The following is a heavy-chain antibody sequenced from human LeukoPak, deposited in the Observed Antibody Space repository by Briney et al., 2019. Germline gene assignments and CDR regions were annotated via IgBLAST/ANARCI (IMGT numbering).Heavy chain of an antibody. Sequence: QSGGSLRLSCAASGFTFSSYGMHWVRQAPGKGLEWVAVIWYGGSNKYYADSVKGRSTISRDNSKNTLYLQMNSLRAEDTAVYYCAKESIAVAGYYYYYMDVWGKGTTVTVSS. CDR1: GFTFSSYG. V-gene: IGHV3-30*02. CDR2: IWYGGSNK. J-gene: IGHJ6*03. D-gene: IGHD6-19*01. CDR3: AKESIAVAGYYYYYMDV.